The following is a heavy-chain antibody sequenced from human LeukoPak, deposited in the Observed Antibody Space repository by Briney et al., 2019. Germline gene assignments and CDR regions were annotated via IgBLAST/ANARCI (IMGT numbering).Heavy chain of an antibody. D-gene: IGHD6-13*01. CDR1: GFTFSSYS. CDR3: ARGGRYMSASWYRSVYYYMDV. J-gene: IGHJ6*03. CDR2: ISSSSLYI. Sequence: GGSLRLSCAASGFTFSSYSMNWVRQAPGKGLQWVSSISSSSLYIYYADSVKGRFTISRDNAKNSLYLQMNSLRAEDTAVYYCARGGRYMSASWYRSVYYYMDVWGKGTTVTVSS. V-gene: IGHV3-21*01.